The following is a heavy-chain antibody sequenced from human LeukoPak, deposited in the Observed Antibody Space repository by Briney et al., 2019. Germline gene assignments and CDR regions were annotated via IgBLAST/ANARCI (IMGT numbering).Heavy chain of an antibody. Sequence: SETLSLTCAVSGYSISSAYYWGWIRQPPGKGLELIGSIYHGGSTSYNPSLKSRVTISLDTSKNQFSLKLSSVTAADTAIYYCARYCTSNSCYTGGDYWGQGTLVTVSS. V-gene: IGHV4-38-2*01. CDR3: ARYCTSNSCYTGGDY. CDR1: GYSISSAYY. J-gene: IGHJ4*02. D-gene: IGHD2-2*02. CDR2: IYHGGST.